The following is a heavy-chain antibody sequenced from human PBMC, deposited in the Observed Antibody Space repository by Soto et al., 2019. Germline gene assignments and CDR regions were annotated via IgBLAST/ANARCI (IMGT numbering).Heavy chain of an antibody. V-gene: IGHV4-59*08. CDR1: SGPSRSHN. CDR3: VRQGIDYLHGLVDV. CDR2: VYYTGDT. Sequence: QVQVQQSGPGLVKPSETLSLTCTVSSGPSRSHNWGWIRQPPGRGLEWIGYVYYTGDTSYNPSPKSRVTISADASTNHSSLTLRSVTAADTAVYYCVRQGIDYLHGLVDVWGQGTTLSVSS. J-gene: IGHJ6*02. D-gene: IGHD5-12*01.